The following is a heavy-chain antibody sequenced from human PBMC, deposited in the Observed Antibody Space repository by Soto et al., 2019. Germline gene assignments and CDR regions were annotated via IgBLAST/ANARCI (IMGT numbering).Heavy chain of an antibody. D-gene: IGHD3-22*01. CDR2: ISYDGSNK. CDR3: AKDSYYYDSSGYYRGDYYYGMDV. CDR1: GGTLSRYG. Sequence: VVPLRHSCAGSGGTLSRYGLHWVRQEPGKGLEWVAVISYDGSNKYYADSVKGRFTISRDNSKNTLYLQMNSLRAEDTAVYYCAKDSYYYDSSGYYRGDYYYGMDVWGQGTTVTVSS. J-gene: IGHJ6*02. V-gene: IGHV3-30*18.